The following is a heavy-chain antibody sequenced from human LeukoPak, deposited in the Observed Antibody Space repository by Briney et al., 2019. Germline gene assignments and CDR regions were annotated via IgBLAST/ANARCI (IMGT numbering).Heavy chain of an antibody. D-gene: IGHD3-10*01. CDR3: ARDLRHLSLNWFDP. CDR1: GGTFSSYA. Sequence: SVKVSCKASGGTFSSYAISWVRQAPGQGLEWMGGIIPIFGTANYAQKFQGRVTITADESTSTAYMELSSLRSEDTAVYYCARDLRHLSLNWFDPWGQGTLVTVSS. J-gene: IGHJ5*02. V-gene: IGHV1-69*13. CDR2: IIPIFGTA.